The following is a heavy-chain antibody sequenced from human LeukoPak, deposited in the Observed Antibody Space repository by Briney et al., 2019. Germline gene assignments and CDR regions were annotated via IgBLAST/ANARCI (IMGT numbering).Heavy chain of an antibody. CDR3: ARVRWDSSSSEDY. Sequence: PSETLSLTCTVSGGSISSYYWSWIRQPPGKGLEWIGEINHSGSTNYNPSLKSRVTISVDRSKNQFSLRLTSVTAADTAVYYCARVRWDSSSSEDYWGQGTLVTVSS. CDR1: GGSISSYY. V-gene: IGHV4-34*01. CDR2: INHSGST. J-gene: IGHJ4*02. D-gene: IGHD6-6*01.